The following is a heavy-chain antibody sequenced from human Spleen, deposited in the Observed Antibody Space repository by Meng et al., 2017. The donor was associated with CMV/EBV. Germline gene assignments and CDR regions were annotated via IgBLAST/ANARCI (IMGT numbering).Heavy chain of an antibody. CDR1: TFSSYW. J-gene: IGHJ4*02. D-gene: IGHD6-13*01. CDR2: IYYSGST. Sequence: TFSSYWMSWVRQAPGKGLEWIGSIYYSGSTYYNPSLKSRVTISVDTSKNQFSLKLSSVTAADTAVYYCALRIYIAAAGYFDYWGQGTLVTVSS. V-gene: IGHV4-39*07. CDR3: ALRIYIAAAGYFDY.